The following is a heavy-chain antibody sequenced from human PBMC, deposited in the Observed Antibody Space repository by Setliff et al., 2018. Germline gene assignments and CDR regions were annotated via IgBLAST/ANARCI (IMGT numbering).Heavy chain of an antibody. CDR3: RFWSGYYKNDY. Sequence: PSETLSLTCTVSGGSISSGSYYWSWIRHPAGKGLEWIGRVYTNGGSDYNPFLKSRVSISLDTSQNQFSLKLISVTAADTAVYYCRFWSGYYKNDYWAQGTLVTVSS. CDR2: VYTNGGS. CDR1: GGSISSGSYY. V-gene: IGHV4-61*02. D-gene: IGHD3-3*01. J-gene: IGHJ4*02.